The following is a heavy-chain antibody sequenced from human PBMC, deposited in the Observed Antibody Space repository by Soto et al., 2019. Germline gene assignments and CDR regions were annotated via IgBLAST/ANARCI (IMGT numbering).Heavy chain of an antibody. CDR1: GYSFTSYW. V-gene: IGHV5-51*01. Sequence: GASLRISCKGSGYSFTSYWIGWVRQMPGKGLEWMGIIYPGDSDTRYSPSFQGQVTISADKAISTAYLQWSSLKASDTAMYYSARLENWNTFDYWGQGTLVTVSS. CDR3: ARLENWNTFDY. CDR2: IYPGDSDT. D-gene: IGHD1-1*01. J-gene: IGHJ4*02.